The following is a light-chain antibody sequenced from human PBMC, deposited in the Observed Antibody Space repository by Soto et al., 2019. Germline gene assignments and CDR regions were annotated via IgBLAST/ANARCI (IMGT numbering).Light chain of an antibody. CDR2: DAS. J-gene: IGKJ1*01. Sequence: EIVLTQSPVTLSLTPLERATLSCSASQRVSSNYLAWYQHKPGQAPRLLIYDASSRATGIPDRFSGSGSGTDFTLTISRLEPEDFAVYYCQQYGRSIVTFGQGTKVDIK. V-gene: IGKV3-20*01. CDR1: QRVSSNY. CDR3: QQYGRSIVT.